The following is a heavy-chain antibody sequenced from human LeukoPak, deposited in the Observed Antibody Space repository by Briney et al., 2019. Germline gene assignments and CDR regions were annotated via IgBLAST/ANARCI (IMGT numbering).Heavy chain of an antibody. CDR2: INPNSGGT. CDR1: GYTFTVYY. J-gene: IGHJ4*02. V-gene: IGHV1-2*02. D-gene: IGHD5-18*01. CDR3: AREQDIGMVSALDY. Sequence: ASVKVSCKASGYTFTVYYIHWVRQAPGQGLEWMGWINPNSGGTNYAQKFQGRVTMTRDTSISTAYMELSRLRSDDTAVYYCAREQDIGMVSALDYWGQGTLVTVSS.